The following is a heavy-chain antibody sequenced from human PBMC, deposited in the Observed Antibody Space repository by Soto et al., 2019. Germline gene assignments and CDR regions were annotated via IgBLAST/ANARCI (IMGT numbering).Heavy chain of an antibody. CDR1: GGTFSSYA. CDR3: ARGTYCSSTSCYFPRYYYYGMDV. J-gene: IGHJ6*02. CDR2: IIPIFGTA. D-gene: IGHD2-2*01. Sequence: SVKVSCKASGGTFSSYAISWVRRAPGLGLEWMGGIIPIFGTANYAQKFQGRVTITADESTSTAYMELSSLRSEDTAVYYCARGTYCSSTSCYFPRYYYYGMDVWGQGTTVTVSS. V-gene: IGHV1-69*13.